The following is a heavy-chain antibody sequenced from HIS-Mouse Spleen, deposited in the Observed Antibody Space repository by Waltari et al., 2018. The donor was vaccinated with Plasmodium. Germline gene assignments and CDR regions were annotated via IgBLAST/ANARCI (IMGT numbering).Heavy chain of an antibody. V-gene: IGHV1-2*02. CDR1: GYTFTGYY. Sequence: QVQLVQSGAEVKKPGASVKVSCKASGYTFTGYYMHWVRQAPGQGLEGMGWSNPNSGGTNSERKFHGRVHMTRETSISTAYMELSRLRSDDTAVYYCARVLGYKAAAGTFVEYFQHWGQGTLVTVSS. CDR3: ARVLGYKAAAGTFVEYFQH. J-gene: IGHJ1*01. CDR2: SNPNSGGT. D-gene: IGHD6-13*01.